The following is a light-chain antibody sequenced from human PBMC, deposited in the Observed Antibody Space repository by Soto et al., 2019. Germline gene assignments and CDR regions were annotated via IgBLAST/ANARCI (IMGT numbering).Light chain of an antibody. CDR1: SSDVGNYNL. Sequence: QSVLTQPASVSGSPGQSSTISCTGASSDVGNYNLVSWYQQHPGKAPKLMIYEGSNRPSGVSNRFSGSKSGNTASLTISGLQAEDEADYYCCSYARSNSWVFGGGTKLTVL. J-gene: IGLJ3*02. CDR3: CSYARSNSWV. CDR2: EGS. V-gene: IGLV2-23*01.